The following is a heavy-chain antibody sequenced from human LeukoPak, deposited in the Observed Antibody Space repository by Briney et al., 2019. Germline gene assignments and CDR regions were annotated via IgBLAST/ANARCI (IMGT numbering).Heavy chain of an antibody. J-gene: IGHJ4*02. CDR3: TRGDGWYQPGLDY. Sequence: PGGSLRLSCAASGFTFSSYWMHWVRQAPGKGLVWVSRINSDGSSTSYADSVKGRFTISRDNAKNTLYLQMNSLRAEDTAVYYCTRGDGWYQPGLDYWGQGTLVTVSS. CDR2: INSDGSST. D-gene: IGHD6-19*01. V-gene: IGHV3-74*01. CDR1: GFTFSSYW.